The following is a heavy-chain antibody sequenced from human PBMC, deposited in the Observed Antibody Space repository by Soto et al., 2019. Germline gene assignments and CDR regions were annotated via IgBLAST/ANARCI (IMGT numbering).Heavy chain of an antibody. CDR3: ALGNYYRTGPYAFDI. J-gene: IGHJ3*02. D-gene: IGHD3-10*01. V-gene: IGHV3-30-3*01. CDR2: ISYDGSNK. Sequence: GSLRLSCAASGFTFNNDAMEWVRQAPGKGLEWVAVISYDGSNKYYADSVKGRLTISRDNSKNTLYLQMNSLRPEDTAVYYCALGNYYRTGPYAFDIWGQGTMVTVSS. CDR1: GFTFNNDA.